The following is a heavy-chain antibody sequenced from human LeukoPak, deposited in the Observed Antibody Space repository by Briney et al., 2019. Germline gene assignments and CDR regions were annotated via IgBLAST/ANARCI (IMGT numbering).Heavy chain of an antibody. J-gene: IGHJ3*02. D-gene: IGHD3-16*01. CDR1: GGTFSSYA. V-gene: IGHV1-69*06. Sequence: SVKVSCKASGGTFSSYAISWVRQAPGQGLEWMGGIIPIFGTANYAQKFQGRVTMTEDTSTDTAYMELSSLRSEDTAVYYCATKKRSYDYVWGSYRDAFDIWGQGTMATVSS. CDR3: ATKKRSYDYVWGSYRDAFDI. CDR2: IIPIFGTA.